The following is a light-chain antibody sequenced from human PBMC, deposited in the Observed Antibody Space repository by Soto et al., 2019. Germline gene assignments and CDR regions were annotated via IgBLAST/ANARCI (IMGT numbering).Light chain of an antibody. Sequence: QSALAQPASVSGSPEQSITISCTGTSSDVGTYNLDSWYQQHPGKAPKLIIYEVTERPSGISNRFSGSKFGNTASLTISGLLPEDEADYYCCSYGGSSTFPYVFGTGTKVTVL. J-gene: IGLJ1*01. CDR1: SSDVGTYNL. V-gene: IGLV2-23*02. CDR2: EVT. CDR3: CSYGGSSTFPYV.